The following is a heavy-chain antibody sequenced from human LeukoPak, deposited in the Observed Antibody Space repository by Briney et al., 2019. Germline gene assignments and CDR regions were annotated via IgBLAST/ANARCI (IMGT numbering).Heavy chain of an antibody. V-gene: IGHV3-23*01. J-gene: IGHJ4*02. CDR2: LRGDGES. D-gene: IGHD3-16*02. CDR3: AREDVYRWGFDH. Sequence: GGSLRLSCAASGVTFSNYAMSWVREAPAGGLEWVSSLRGDGESFYADSVKGRFTLSRDDSRNTVYLQLNNLRVEDTAVYYCAREDVYRWGFDHWGRGILVTVSS. CDR1: GVTFSNYA.